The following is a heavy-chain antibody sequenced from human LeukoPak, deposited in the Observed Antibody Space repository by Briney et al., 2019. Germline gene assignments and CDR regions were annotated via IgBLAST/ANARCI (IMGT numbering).Heavy chain of an antibody. CDR2: ISDSGRST. Sequence: PGGSLRLSCAASGFTFSSYAMTRVRQAPGKGLEWVSAISDSGRSTYYADSVKGRFTISRDISKSTLYLQMNSLRAEDTALYYCAKGQKWELPLDFWGQGTLVTVSS. V-gene: IGHV3-23*01. CDR1: GFTFSSYA. J-gene: IGHJ4*02. CDR3: AKGQKWELPLDF. D-gene: IGHD1-26*01.